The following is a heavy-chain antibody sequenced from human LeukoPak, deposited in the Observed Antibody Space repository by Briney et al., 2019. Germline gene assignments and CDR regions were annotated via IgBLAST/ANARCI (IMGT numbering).Heavy chain of an antibody. CDR2: INHSGSN. V-gene: IGHV4-34*01. CDR3: ARGDGYYGSGSASREYWFDP. Sequence: SETLSLTCAVYGGTFSGYYRSRLRQRPGKGLEWIGEINHSGSNNYNPSHKSRGTISVDTSKNQFSLKLSSVTAADTAVYYCARGDGYYGSGSASREYWFDPWGQGTLVTVSS. CDR1: GGTFSGYY. J-gene: IGHJ5*02. D-gene: IGHD3-10*01.